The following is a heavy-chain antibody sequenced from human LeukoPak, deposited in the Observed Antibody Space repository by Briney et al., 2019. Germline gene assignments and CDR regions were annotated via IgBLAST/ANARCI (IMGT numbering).Heavy chain of an antibody. V-gene: IGHV1-69*01. CDR2: IIPIFGTT. Sequence: ASVKVSCKASGGRFSYYALTWVRQAPGQGFEWTGGIIPIFGTTNYAQKFQGRVTFTADESTTTAYMELSSLRFEDTAVYYCGRGPLKQQLVKPDPDYYYYMDVWGNGTTVTVSS. CDR3: GRGPLKQQLVKPDPDYYYYMDV. CDR1: GGRFSYYA. D-gene: IGHD6-13*01. J-gene: IGHJ6*03.